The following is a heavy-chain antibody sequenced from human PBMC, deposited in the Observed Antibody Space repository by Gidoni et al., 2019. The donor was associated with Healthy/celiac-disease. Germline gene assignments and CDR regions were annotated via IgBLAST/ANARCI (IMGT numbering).Heavy chain of an antibody. CDR3: AKGPPFLSGYDSFYYYYGMDV. J-gene: IGHJ6*02. CDR1: GGPFSSYA. Sequence: QVQLVQSGAEVKKPGSSVKVSCKASGGPFSSYAISWVRQAPGQGLEWMGGIIPIFGTANYAQKFQGRVTITADESTSTAYMELSSLRSEDTAVYYCAKGPPFLSGYDSFYYYYGMDVWGQGTTVTVSS. CDR2: IIPIFGTA. D-gene: IGHD5-12*01. V-gene: IGHV1-69*01.